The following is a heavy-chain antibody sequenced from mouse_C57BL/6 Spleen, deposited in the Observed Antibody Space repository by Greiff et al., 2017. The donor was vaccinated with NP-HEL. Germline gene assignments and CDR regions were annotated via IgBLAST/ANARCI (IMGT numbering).Heavy chain of an antibody. J-gene: IGHJ4*01. CDR2: IWRGGST. D-gene: IGHD4-1*01. V-gene: IGHV2-5*01. Sequence: QVQLQQSGPGLVQPSQSLSITCTVSGFSLTSYGVHWVRQSPGKGLEWLGVIWRGGSTDYNAAFMSRLSITKDNSKSQVFFKMNSLQADDTAIYYCAKERNSGFYYYAMDYWGQGTSVTVSS. CDR1: GFSLTSYG. CDR3: AKERNSGFYYYAMDY.